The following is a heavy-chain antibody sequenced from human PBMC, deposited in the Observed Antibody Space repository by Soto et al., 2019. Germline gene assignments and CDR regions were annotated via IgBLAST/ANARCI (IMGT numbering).Heavy chain of an antibody. CDR3: ARDNSVRACSGGSCYPRNGAFDI. CDR2: IYYSGST. D-gene: IGHD2-15*01. CDR1: GGSISSGGYY. V-gene: IGHV4-31*03. J-gene: IGHJ3*02. Sequence: QVQLQESGPGLVKPSQTLSLTCTVSGGSISSGGYYWSWIRQHPGKGLEWIGYIYYSGSTYYNPSLKSRVTIAVDTSKNQFSLKLSSVTAADTAVYYCARDNSVRACSGGSCYPRNGAFDIWGQGTMVTVSS.